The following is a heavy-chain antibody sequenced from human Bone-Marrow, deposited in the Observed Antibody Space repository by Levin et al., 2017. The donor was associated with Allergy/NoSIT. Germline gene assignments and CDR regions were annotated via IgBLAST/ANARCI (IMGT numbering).Heavy chain of an antibody. Sequence: GGSLRLSCVASGITFRYYAMSWVRQAPGKGLEWVSAISGSDGSTYYVDSVKGRFTISRDNSKNTLYLQMNSLRVEDTAIYYCAKDLRDRSRGSYGNWGQGTLVTVSS. CDR3: AKDLRDRSRGSYGN. CDR1: GITFRYYA. D-gene: IGHD1-26*01. CDR2: ISGSDGST. J-gene: IGHJ4*02. V-gene: IGHV3-23*01.